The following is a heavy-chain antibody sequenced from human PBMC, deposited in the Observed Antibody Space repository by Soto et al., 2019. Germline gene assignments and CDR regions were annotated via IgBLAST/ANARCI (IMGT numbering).Heavy chain of an antibody. J-gene: IGHJ6*02. Sequence: QVQLQQWGAGLLKPSETLSLTCAVYGGSFSGYYWSWIRQPPGKGLEWIGEINHSGSTNYNPSLKSRVTISVDTSKNQFSLKLSSVTAADTAVYYCARGDIQIVPAYYGMDVWGQGTTVTVSS. CDR1: GGSFSGYY. CDR2: INHSGST. V-gene: IGHV4-34*01. D-gene: IGHD6-6*01. CDR3: ARGDIQIVPAYYGMDV.